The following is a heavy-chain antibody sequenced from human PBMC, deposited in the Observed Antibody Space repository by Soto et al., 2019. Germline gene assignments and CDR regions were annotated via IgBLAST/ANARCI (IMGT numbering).Heavy chain of an antibody. J-gene: IGHJ4*02. Sequence: QVQLQESGPGLVKPSGTLSLTCAVSGDSITSGRWWTWVRQPPGKGLEWIGEIYHNGDTNYNTSLKSRVTISVDKSKNQFSLKLNSVTAADTAINYCGDPPSAFWGQGTLVTVSS. CDR2: IYHNGDT. D-gene: IGHD6-19*01. CDR3: GDPPSAF. V-gene: IGHV4-4*02. CDR1: GDSITSGRW.